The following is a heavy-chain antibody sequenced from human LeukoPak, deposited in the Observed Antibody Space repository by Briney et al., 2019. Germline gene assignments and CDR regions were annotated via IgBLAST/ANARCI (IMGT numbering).Heavy chain of an antibody. Sequence: ASVKVSCKASGGPFSSYAISWVRQAPGQGLEWMGGIIPIFGTANYAQKFQGRVTITADESTSTAYMELSSLRSEDTAVYYCARDLELLGWFDPWGQGTLVTVSS. CDR3: ARDLELLGWFDP. V-gene: IGHV1-69*13. CDR1: GGPFSSYA. CDR2: IIPIFGTA. J-gene: IGHJ5*02. D-gene: IGHD1-26*01.